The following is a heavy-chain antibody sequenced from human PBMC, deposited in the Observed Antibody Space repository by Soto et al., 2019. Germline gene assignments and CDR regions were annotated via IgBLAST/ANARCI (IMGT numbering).Heavy chain of an antibody. D-gene: IGHD5-18*01. CDR3: ARLRGYSYGYPGGYFDY. V-gene: IGHV1-18*01. CDR1: VYTFTSYG. J-gene: IGHJ4*02. Sequence: ASVKVSCKASVYTFTSYGISWVRQAPGQGLEWMGWIIPYNGNANYAQKLQGRVTITADKSTSTAYMELSSLRSEDTAVYYCARLRGYSYGYPGGYFDYWGQGTLVTVSS. CDR2: IIPYNGNA.